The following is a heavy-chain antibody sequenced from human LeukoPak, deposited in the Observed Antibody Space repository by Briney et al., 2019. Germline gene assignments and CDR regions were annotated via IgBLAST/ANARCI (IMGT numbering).Heavy chain of an antibody. V-gene: IGHV4-39*01. Sequence: PSETLSLTCTVSGGSISGGSHYWGWFRHSAGKGLEWIGSLYLSRTTYYNPSLNSRVTISVDTSKNQFSLQLNSVTAADTAVYYCVRHDGRGGATMGSLDSWGQGSLVTVSS. J-gene: IGHJ4*02. CDR2: LYLSRTT. D-gene: IGHD5-12*01. CDR3: VRHDGRGGATMGSLDS. CDR1: GGSISGGSHY.